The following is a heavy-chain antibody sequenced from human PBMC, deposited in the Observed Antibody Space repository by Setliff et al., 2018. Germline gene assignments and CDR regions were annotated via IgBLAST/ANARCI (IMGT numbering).Heavy chain of an antibody. Sequence: SETLSLTCTVSGGSISSSSYYWGWIRQPPGKGLEWIGRIHYSGTTYSNASLASRVTIFVDTSKNQFSLNLNSVTAADTGVYYCASCRYQVPYDYWGQGILVTVSS. CDR3: ASCRYQVPYDY. D-gene: IGHD2-2*01. V-gene: IGHV4-39*01. CDR1: GGSISSSSYY. J-gene: IGHJ4*02. CDR2: IHYSGTT.